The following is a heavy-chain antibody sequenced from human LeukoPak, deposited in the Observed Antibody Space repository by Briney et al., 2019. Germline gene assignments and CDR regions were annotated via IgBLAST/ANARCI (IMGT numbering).Heavy chain of an antibody. Sequence: GASVRVSCKASGGTFSSYAISWVRQAPGQGLEWMGGIIPIFGTANYAQKFQGRVTITADESTSTAYMELSSLRSEDTAVYYCARGPTGYYYYYMDVWGKGTTVTVSS. CDR2: IIPIFGTA. J-gene: IGHJ6*03. CDR1: GGTFSSYA. D-gene: IGHD1-14*01. CDR3: ARGPTGYYYYYMDV. V-gene: IGHV1-69*13.